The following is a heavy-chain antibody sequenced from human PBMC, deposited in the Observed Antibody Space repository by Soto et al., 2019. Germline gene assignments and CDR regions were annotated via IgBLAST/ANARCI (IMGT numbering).Heavy chain of an antibody. CDR1: GYTFTSYG. D-gene: IGHD3-10*01. CDR2: ISAYNGNT. J-gene: IGHJ6*02. Sequence: QVQLVQSGAEVKKPGASVKVSCKASGYTFTSYGISWVRQAPGQGLEWMGWISAYNGNTNYAQKLQGRVTMTTDTSTSTAYMELRSLRSDDTAVYYCAREGATMVRGVIITYYYYGMDVWGQGTTVTVSS. V-gene: IGHV1-18*01. CDR3: AREGATMVRGVIITYYYYGMDV.